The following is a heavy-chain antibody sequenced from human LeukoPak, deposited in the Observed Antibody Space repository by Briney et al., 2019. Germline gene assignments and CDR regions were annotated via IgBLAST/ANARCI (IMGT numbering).Heavy chain of an antibody. Sequence: PGGSLRLSCTASGFTFGDYAMSWFRQAPGKGLEWVSYISSSSSTIYYADSVKGRFTISRDNAKNSLYLQMNSLRAEDTAVYYCARGAPGGDTWDYWGQGTLVTVSS. CDR3: ARGAPGGDTWDY. CDR2: ISSSSSTI. J-gene: IGHJ4*02. V-gene: IGHV3-48*01. CDR1: GFTFGDYA. D-gene: IGHD1-26*01.